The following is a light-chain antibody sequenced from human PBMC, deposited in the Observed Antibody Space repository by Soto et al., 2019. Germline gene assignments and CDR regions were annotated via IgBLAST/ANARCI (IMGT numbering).Light chain of an antibody. CDR3: QQYGSSPPT. CDR2: GAS. Sequence: EIVLTQSPGTLSLSPGERATLSCRASQSVSSSYLAWYQQNSGQAPRLLIYGASSRATGIPDRFSGSRSGTDFTLSISRLEPEDFAVYYCQQYGSSPPTVGGGTKVLIK. J-gene: IGKJ4*01. V-gene: IGKV3-20*01. CDR1: QSVSSSY.